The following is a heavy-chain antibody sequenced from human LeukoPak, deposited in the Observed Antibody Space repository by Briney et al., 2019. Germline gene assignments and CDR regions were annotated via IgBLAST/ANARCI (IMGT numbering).Heavy chain of an antibody. CDR2: ISSSSSTI. J-gene: IGHJ4*02. CDR3: ARDREQWLSFFDY. CDR1: GFTFSSYS. D-gene: IGHD6-19*01. V-gene: IGHV3-48*01. Sequence: PGGSLRLSCAASGFTFSSYSMNWVRQAPGKGLEWVSYISSSSSTIYYADSVKGRFTISRDNAKNSLYLQMNSLRAEDTAVYYCARDREQWLSFFDYWGQGTLVTVSS.